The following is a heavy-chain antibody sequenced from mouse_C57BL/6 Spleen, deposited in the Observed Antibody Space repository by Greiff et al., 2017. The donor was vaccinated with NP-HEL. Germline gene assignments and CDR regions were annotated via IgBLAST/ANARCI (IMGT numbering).Heavy chain of an antibody. Sequence: VQLQQSGPELVKPGASVKISCKASGYSFTGYYMNWVKQSPEKSLEWIGEINPSTGGTTYNQKFKAKATLTVDKSSSTAYMQLKSLTSEDSAVYYCARTDYDGYYDYAMDYWGQGTSVTVSS. CDR2: INPSTGGT. CDR3: ARTDYDGYYDYAMDY. CDR1: GYSFTGYY. D-gene: IGHD2-3*01. J-gene: IGHJ4*01. V-gene: IGHV1-42*01.